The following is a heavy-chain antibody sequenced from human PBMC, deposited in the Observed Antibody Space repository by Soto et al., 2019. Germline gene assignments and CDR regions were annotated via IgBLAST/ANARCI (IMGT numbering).Heavy chain of an antibody. Sequence: PGGSLRLSVAASGFTFSSNGMHWVRQSPGKGLEGVGVIWYVGMNKFYADSVKGRFTISRDNSKNTLYLQRNSLRAEDTAAYYCASDGGDSAFWNGYYFDYWGQGTLVTVSS. D-gene: IGHD3-3*01. V-gene: IGHV3-33*01. CDR3: ASDGGDSAFWNGYYFDY. CDR1: GFTFSSNG. J-gene: IGHJ4*02. CDR2: IWYVGMNK.